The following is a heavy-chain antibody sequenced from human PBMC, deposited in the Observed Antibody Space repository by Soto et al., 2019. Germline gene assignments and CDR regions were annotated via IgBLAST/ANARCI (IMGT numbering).Heavy chain of an antibody. J-gene: IGHJ4*02. CDR2: IYYDGTT. D-gene: IGHD2-15*01. CDR3: AKVVVAATRHTEFDS. V-gene: IGHV4-39*02. Sequence: LSLTCTVSGGSINSNNYYWAWIRQPPGKGLAWIASIYYDGTTYYNTSLKSRVTISRDTSKSQFSLRLTSMTAADTAVYYCAKVVVAATRHTEFDSWGQGTLVTVSS. CDR1: GGSINSNNYY.